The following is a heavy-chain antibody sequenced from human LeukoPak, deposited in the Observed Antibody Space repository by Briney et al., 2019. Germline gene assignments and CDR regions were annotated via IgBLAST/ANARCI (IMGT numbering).Heavy chain of an antibody. V-gene: IGHV4-31*03. CDR1: GGSISSGCYY. CDR2: IYYSGST. Sequence: SQTLSLTCTVSGGSISSGCYYWSWLRQHPGKGLEWIGYIYYSGSTYYNPSLKSRVTISVDTSKNQFSLKLSSVTAADTAVYYCARVYDSSGYYPFFDYWGQGTLVTVSS. D-gene: IGHD3-22*01. J-gene: IGHJ4*02. CDR3: ARVYDSSGYYPFFDY.